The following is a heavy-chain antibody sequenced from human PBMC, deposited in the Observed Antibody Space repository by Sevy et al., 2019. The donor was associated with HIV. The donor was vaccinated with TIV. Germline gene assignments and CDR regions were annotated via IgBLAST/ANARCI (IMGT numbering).Heavy chain of an antibody. Sequence: SETLSLTCTVSGGSISSSSYYWGWIRQPPGKGLEWIGSIYYSGSTYYNPSLKSRVTISVDTSKNQFSLKLSSVTAADTAVYCCARTTSGGSCCTIDYWGQGTLVTVSS. J-gene: IGHJ4*02. V-gene: IGHV4-39*01. CDR3: ARTTSGGSCCTIDY. D-gene: IGHD2-15*01. CDR1: GGSISSSSYY. CDR2: IYYSGST.